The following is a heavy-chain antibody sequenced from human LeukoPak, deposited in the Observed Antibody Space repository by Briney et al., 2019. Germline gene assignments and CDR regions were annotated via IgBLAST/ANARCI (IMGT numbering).Heavy chain of an antibody. CDR3: GLGVIFWDC. J-gene: IGHJ4*02. Sequence: ASVKVSCKASGYTFSSYYVQWVRQAPGQGLEWMGWIHPNSGGTKYAQNFQGRVTMNRDTSSSTAYRELSGLRSDDTAAYYCGLGVIFWDCWGEGSQVSVSS. CDR2: IHPNSGGT. CDR1: GYTFSSYY. V-gene: IGHV1-2*02. D-gene: IGHD3-16*02.